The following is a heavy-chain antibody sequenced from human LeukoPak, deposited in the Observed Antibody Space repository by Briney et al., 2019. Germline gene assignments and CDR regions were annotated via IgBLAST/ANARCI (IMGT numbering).Heavy chain of an antibody. V-gene: IGHV4-59*01. J-gene: IGHJ4*02. CDR1: GASISGDY. CDR2: VYSGGIT. Sequence: PSETLSLTCTVSGASISGDYWSWIRQPPGKGLEWIAFVYSGGITNYSPSLKSRVTISIDTSKSQSSLTLNSVTAADTAVYYCARGGASSRYFDYWGQGTLVTVSS. CDR3: ARGGASSRYFDY.